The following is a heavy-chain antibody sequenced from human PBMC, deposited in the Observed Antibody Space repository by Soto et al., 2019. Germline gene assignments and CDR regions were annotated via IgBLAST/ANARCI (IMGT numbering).Heavy chain of an antibody. CDR2: ISGSGGST. D-gene: IGHD5-18*01. CDR3: AKNPGYSYGRYFDY. V-gene: IGHV3-23*01. Sequence: GGSLRLSCAACGFTFSSYAMSWVRQAPGKGLEWVSAISGSGGSTYYADSVKGRFTISRDNSKNTLYLQMNSLRAEDTAVYYCAKNPGYSYGRYFDYWGQGTLVTVSS. J-gene: IGHJ4*02. CDR1: GFTFSSYA.